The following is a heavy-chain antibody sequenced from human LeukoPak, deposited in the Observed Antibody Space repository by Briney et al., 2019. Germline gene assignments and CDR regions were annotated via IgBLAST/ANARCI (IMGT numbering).Heavy chain of an antibody. D-gene: IGHD3-10*01. CDR1: GFTFSSYA. CDR2: ISGSGGRT. J-gene: IGHJ6*02. V-gene: IGHV3-23*01. CDR3: ARSGVWADYHYGMDV. Sequence: GGSLRLSCVASGFTFSSYAMSWVRQAPGKGLEWVSAISGSGGRTYYADSVKGRFTISRDNSKNTLYLQMNSLRAEDTAVYYCARSGVWADYHYGMDVWGQGTTVTVSS.